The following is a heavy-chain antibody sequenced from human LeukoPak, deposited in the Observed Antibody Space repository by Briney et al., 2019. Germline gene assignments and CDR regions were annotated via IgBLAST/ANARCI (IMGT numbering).Heavy chain of an antibody. CDR1: GYTFSSYG. CDR3: AAAGHNYYYYYMDV. Sequence: ASVKVSCKASGYTFSSYGITWVRQAPGQGLEWMGWISGYNGNTNYAQKLQGRVTMTTDTSTSTAYMELRSPRSDDTAVYYCAAAGHNYYYYYMDVWGKGTTVTVSS. J-gene: IGHJ6*03. CDR2: ISGYNGNT. V-gene: IGHV1-18*01. D-gene: IGHD6-13*01.